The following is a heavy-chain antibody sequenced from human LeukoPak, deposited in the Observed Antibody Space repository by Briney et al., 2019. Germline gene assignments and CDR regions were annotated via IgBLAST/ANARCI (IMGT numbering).Heavy chain of an antibody. J-gene: IGHJ5*02. D-gene: IGHD6-19*01. V-gene: IGHV1-18*01. CDR1: GYTFTSYG. CDR3: ARDRIYGWYPSWWFDP. CDR2: ISAYNGNT. Sequence: ASVKVSCKASGYTFTSYGISWVRQAPGQGLEWMGWISAYNGNTNYAQKLQGRVTMTTDTSTSTAYMELRSLRSDDTAVYYCARDRIYGWYPSWWFDPWGQRTLVTVSS.